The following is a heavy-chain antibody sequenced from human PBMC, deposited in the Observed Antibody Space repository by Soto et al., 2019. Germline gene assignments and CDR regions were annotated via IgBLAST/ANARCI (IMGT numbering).Heavy chain of an antibody. D-gene: IGHD3-16*01. V-gene: IGHV3-48*01. CDR1: GFTFSSYS. J-gene: IGHJ5*02. Sequence: PGGSLRLSCAASGFTFSSYSMNWVRQAPGKGLEWVSYISSSSSTIYYADSVKGRFTISRDNAKNSLYLQMNSLRAEDTAVYYCARDRVDGGDQDWFDPWGQGTLVTVSS. CDR3: ARDRVDGGDQDWFDP. CDR2: ISSSSSTI.